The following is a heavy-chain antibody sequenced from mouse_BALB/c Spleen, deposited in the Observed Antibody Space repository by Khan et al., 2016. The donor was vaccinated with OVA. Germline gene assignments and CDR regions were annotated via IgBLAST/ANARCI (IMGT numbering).Heavy chain of an antibody. D-gene: IGHD2-10*01. CDR2: INTYTGEP. CDR3: ARPPYCSYVMDN. V-gene: IGHV9-3-1*01. J-gene: IGHJ4*01. CDR1: GHTFTKYG. Sequence: QIQLVQSGPELKKPGETVKISCKASGHTFTKYGMNWVKQAPGKGLKWMGWINTYTGEPTYADDFNGRFAFSLETSARTAFLQINNLKNEDTATFFCARPPYCSYVMDNWGQGTSVTVSS.